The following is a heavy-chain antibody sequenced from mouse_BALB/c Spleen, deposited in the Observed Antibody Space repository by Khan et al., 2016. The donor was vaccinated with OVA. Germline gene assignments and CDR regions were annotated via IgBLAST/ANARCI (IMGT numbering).Heavy chain of an antibody. V-gene: IGHV2-2*02. Sequence: QVQLKQSGPGLVQPSQSLSITCTVSGFSLTTYGVHWVRQSPGKGLEWLGVIWSGGSTDYNAPFISRLSISKDSSKSQVFFKMNSLQVNATAIYYWGRNYDYDDGLAYWGQGTLVTVSA. D-gene: IGHD2-4*01. CDR1: GFSLTTYG. CDR3: GRNYDYDDGLAY. CDR2: IWSGGST. J-gene: IGHJ3*01.